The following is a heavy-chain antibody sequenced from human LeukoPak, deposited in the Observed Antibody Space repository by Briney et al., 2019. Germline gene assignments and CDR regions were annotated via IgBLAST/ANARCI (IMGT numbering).Heavy chain of an antibody. J-gene: IGHJ4*02. Sequence: GGSLRLSCVASGFTFSNSWMTWVRQAPGKGLEWVANINKDESEKHYVDSVKGRFTMSRDNAKSSLYLQMNSLRVEDTALYYCVRCDNSGYYPYWGQGTLATVSS. D-gene: IGHD3-22*01. CDR2: INKDESEK. CDR1: GFTFSNSW. CDR3: VRCDNSGYYPY. V-gene: IGHV3-7*01.